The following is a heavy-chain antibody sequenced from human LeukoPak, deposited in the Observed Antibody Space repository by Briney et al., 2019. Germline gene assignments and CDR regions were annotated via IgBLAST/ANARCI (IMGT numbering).Heavy chain of an antibody. V-gene: IGHV3-7*03. CDR3: ARDPAYAGYDY. D-gene: IGHD2-2*01. CDR2: IKYDGSEK. CDR1: GFAFSHSY. Sequence: GGSLRLSCTASGFAFSHSYMTWVRQAPGKGLEWVATIKYDGSEKAYVDSVKGRFTISKDNAKNSLYLQMNSLRADDTAVYYCARDPAYAGYDYWGQGTLVTVSS. J-gene: IGHJ4*02.